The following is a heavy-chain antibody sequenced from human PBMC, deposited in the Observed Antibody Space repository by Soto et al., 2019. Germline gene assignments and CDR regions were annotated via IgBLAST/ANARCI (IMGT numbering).Heavy chain of an antibody. CDR1: GGSISNSNW. D-gene: IGHD1-26*01. CDR2: IFHSGST. J-gene: IGHJ4*02. Sequence: QVQLQESGPGLVKPSGTLSLTCAVFGGSISNSNWWTWVRQPPGKGLDWIGEIFHSGSTNYNSSLMGRVTISVDKANNQFYLKLSSVTDADTAVYYCAHRPIVGAAIWGQGTLVTVSS. CDR3: AHRPIVGAAI. V-gene: IGHV4-4*02.